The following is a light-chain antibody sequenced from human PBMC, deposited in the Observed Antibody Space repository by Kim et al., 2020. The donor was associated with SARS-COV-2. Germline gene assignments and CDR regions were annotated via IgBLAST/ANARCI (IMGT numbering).Light chain of an antibody. CDR3: SSYAGSNNLV. V-gene: IGLV2-8*01. J-gene: IGLJ2*01. Sequence: QSVLTPPPSASGSPGQSVTISCTGTSSDVGGYNYVSWYQQHPGKAPKLMIYEVSKRPSGVPDRFSGSKSGNTASLTVSGLQAEDEADYYCSSYAGSNNLVFGGGTQL. CDR2: EVS. CDR1: SSDVGGYNY.